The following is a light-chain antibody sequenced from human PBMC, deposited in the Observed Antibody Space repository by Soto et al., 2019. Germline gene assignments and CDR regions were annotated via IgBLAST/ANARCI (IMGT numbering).Light chain of an antibody. Sequence: QSVLTQPAAVSGSPGQSITISCAGTNSDIGDYDYVSWYQQHPGKAPKLMIYEVSNRPSGVSNRFSGSKSGNTASLTISGLQAEDEADYYCSSYTSSSTPVVFGGGTKVTVL. J-gene: IGLJ2*01. V-gene: IGLV2-14*01. CDR2: EVS. CDR3: SSYTSSSTPVV. CDR1: NSDIGDYDY.